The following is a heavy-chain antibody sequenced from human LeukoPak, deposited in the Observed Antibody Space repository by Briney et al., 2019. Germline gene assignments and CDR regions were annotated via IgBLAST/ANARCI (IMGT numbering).Heavy chain of an antibody. V-gene: IGHV3-30*03. J-gene: IGHJ6*02. CDR1: GFTFSSYG. CDR2: ISYDGSNK. Sequence: GGSLRLSCAAAGFTFSSYGMHWVRQAPGKGLEWVAVISYDGSNKYYADSVKGRFTISRDNSKNTLYLQMNSLRAEDTAVYYCATDRSYYYYGMDVSGQGTTVTVSS. CDR3: ATDRSYYYYGMDV.